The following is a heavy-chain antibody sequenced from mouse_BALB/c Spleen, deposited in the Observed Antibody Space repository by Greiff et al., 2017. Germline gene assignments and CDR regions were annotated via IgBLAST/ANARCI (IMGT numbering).Heavy chain of an antibody. CDR1: GFTFSSFG. CDR3: ARDYYGSSYAMDY. Sequence: EVKLVESGGGLVQPGGSRKLSCAASGFTFSSFGMHWVRQAPEKGLEWVAYISSGSSTIYYADTVKGRFTISRVNPKNTLFLQMTSLRSEDTAMYYCARDYYGSSYAMDYWGQGTSVTVSS. J-gene: IGHJ4*01. V-gene: IGHV5-17*02. D-gene: IGHD1-1*01. CDR2: ISSGSSTI.